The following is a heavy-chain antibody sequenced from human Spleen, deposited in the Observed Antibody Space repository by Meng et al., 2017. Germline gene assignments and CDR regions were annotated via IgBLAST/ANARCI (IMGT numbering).Heavy chain of an antibody. D-gene: IGHD3-10*01. CDR2: IYPGDSDT. CDR3: ARQSGSLTLYGMDV. CDR1: GYSFTNYW. Sequence: GESLKISCKGSGYSFTNYWIGWVRQMPGKGLEWMGIIYPGDSDTRYSPSFQGQVTISVDKSINTAYLQWDSLKASDTAIYYCARQSGSLTLYGMDVWGQGTTVTVSS. J-gene: IGHJ6*02. V-gene: IGHV5-51*01.